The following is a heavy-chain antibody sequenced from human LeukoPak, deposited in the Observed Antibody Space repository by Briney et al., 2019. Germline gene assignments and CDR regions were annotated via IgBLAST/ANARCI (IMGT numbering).Heavy chain of an antibody. CDR3: ARRLNGSGSYLCVY. J-gene: IGHJ4*02. Sequence: SETLSLTCAVYGGSFIDYYWSWIRQPPGKGLEWIGEINHSGSTNYNPSLKSRVTISVDMSKNQFSLKLSSVTAADTAVYYCARRLNGSGSYLCVYWGQGTLVTVSS. CDR1: GGSFIDYY. D-gene: IGHD3-10*01. CDR2: INHSGST. V-gene: IGHV4-34*01.